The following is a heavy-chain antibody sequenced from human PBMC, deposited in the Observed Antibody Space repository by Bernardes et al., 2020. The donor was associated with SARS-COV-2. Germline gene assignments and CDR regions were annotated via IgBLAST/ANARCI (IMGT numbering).Heavy chain of an antibody. CDR1: GFSFSTSW. J-gene: IGHJ4*02. V-gene: IGHV3-74*01. Sequence: GSLRLSCSASGFSFSTSWVPLVRQTPGQGLVLVSRIYSDGSVIDYADSVKGRFTISRDNAKNTLYLQMNSLRADDTAVYYCARAGQFYFEYWGQGTLVTVSS. CDR2: IYSDGSVI. CDR3: ARAGQFYFEY.